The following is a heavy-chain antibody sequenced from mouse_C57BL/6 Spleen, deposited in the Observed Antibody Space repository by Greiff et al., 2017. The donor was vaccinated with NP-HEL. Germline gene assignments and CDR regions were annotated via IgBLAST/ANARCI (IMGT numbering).Heavy chain of an antibody. J-gene: IGHJ2*01. D-gene: IGHD4-1*01. CDR2: IYPGDGDT. V-gene: IGHV1-82*01. Sequence: QVQLQQSGPELVKPGASVKISCKASGYAFSSSWMNWVKQRPGKGLEWIGRIYPGDGDTNYNGKFKGKATLTADKSSSTAYMQLSSLTSEDSAVYFCAGVKLTGIYYFDYWGQGTTLTVSS. CDR3: AGVKLTGIYYFDY. CDR1: GYAFSSSW.